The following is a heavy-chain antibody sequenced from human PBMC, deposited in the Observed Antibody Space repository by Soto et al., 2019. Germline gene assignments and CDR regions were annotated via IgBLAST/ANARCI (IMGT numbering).Heavy chain of an antibody. CDR1: GYTFTSYG. D-gene: IGHD3-22*01. J-gene: IGHJ4*02. CDR3: ATTSQAYYYYDSSGYYYY. CDR2: ISAYNGNT. Sequence: ASVKVSCKASGYTFTSYGISWVRRAPGQGLEWMGWISAYNGNTNYAQKLQGRVTMTTDTSTSTAYMELRSLRSDDTAVYYCATTSQAYYYYDSSGYYYYWGQGTLVTVSS. V-gene: IGHV1-18*01.